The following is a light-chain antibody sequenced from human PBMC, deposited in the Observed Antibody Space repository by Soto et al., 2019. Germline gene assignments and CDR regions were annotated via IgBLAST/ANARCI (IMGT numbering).Light chain of an antibody. CDR3: TSYTSSSTLV. J-gene: IGLJ2*01. CDR1: SSDVGGYNY. CDR2: EVS. Sequence: QSALTQPASVSGSPRQSITISCTGTSSDVGGYNYVSWYQQHPGKAPKLMIFEVSNRPSGVSHRFSGSKSGNTASLTISGLQAEDEADYYCTSYTSSSTLVFGGGTKVTVL. V-gene: IGLV2-14*01.